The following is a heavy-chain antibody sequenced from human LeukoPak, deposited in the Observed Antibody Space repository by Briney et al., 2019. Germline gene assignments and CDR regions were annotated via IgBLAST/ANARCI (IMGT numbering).Heavy chain of an antibody. V-gene: IGHV4-39*07. CDR2: IHYSGST. J-gene: IGHJ4*02. D-gene: IGHD3-10*01. CDR1: GDSISSSSYY. CDR3: ARISHYFGSRSYILDC. Sequence: SETLSLTCTVSGDSISSSSYYWAWIRQPPGKGLEWIGSIHYSGSTYYNPSLQSRVTISIDTSKTQFSLNLTSVTAADTALYYCARISHYFGSRSYILDCWGQGTLVTVST.